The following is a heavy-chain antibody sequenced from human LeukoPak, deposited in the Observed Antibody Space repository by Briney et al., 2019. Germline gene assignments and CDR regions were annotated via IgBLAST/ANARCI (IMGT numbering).Heavy chain of an antibody. CDR1: GFTFSSYD. CDR2: IGTAGDP. D-gene: IGHD4-11*01. V-gene: IGHV3-13*05. CDR3: ARALATVTSRRYYYGMDV. J-gene: IGHJ6*02. Sequence: GGSLRLSCAASGFTFSSYDVHWVRQATGKGLEWASAIGTAGDPYYPGSVKGRFTISRENAKNSLYLQMNSLRAGDTAVYYCARALATVTSRRYYYGMDVWGQGTTVTVSS.